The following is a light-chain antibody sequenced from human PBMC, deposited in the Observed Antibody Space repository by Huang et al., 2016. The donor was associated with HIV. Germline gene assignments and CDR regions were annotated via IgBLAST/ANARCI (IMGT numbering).Light chain of an antibody. CDR2: LGS. V-gene: IGKV2-28*01. CDR1: QSLLHTNGYNN. Sequence: DIVMTQSPLSLPVTPGESASITCRCSQSLLHTNGYNNLDWYLQKPGQFPQVLIYLGSSRASGVSDRVSGGGSGTDFTLEISRVEAEDVVVYYGMQALQTPGYTFGQGTKLEI. CDR3: MQALQTPGYT. J-gene: IGKJ2*01.